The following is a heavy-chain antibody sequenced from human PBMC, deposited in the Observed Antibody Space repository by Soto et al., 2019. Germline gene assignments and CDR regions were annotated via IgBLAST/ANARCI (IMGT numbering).Heavy chain of an antibody. CDR3: SRDRVRGPRVDY. Sequence: PGGSLRLSCAASGFTFTYYYVGWIRQSPGMGLEWLSYISPSGTTIYYADSVKGRFTISRDNAKSSLSLQMDSLRVEDTAIYYCSRDRVRGPRVDYWGQGTLVTVSS. D-gene: IGHD3-10*01. CDR1: GFTFTYYY. CDR2: ISPSGTTI. V-gene: IGHV3-11*01. J-gene: IGHJ4*02.